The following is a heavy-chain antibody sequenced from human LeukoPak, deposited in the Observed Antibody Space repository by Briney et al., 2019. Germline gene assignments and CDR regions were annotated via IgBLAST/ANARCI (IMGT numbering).Heavy chain of an antibody. D-gene: IGHD3-9*01. CDR2: MSHTGAT. CDR1: GGSFSGYY. V-gene: IGHV4-34*01. J-gene: IGHJ6*02. CDR3: ARGLHYNILTGGMDV. Sequence: ASETLSLTCAVYGGSFSGYYWSWIRQSPEKGLEWIGEMSHTGATNYNPSLKSRVTVSVDTSKKQFSLNLRSVTAADTAVYYCARGLHYNILTGGMDVWGQGTTVIVSS.